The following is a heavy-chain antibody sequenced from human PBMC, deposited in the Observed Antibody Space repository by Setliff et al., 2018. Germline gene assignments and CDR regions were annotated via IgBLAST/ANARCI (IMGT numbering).Heavy chain of an antibody. J-gene: IGHJ3*01. CDR2: IYHSGSA. Sequence: LSLTCTVSGDSISSGDYFWSWIRQPPGKGLQWIAYIYHSGSAYYNPSLKSRVTMSVDTSKNQFSLHLTSVTAADTAVYYCAREVGTSTSSDAFDVWGQGMMVTVSS. V-gene: IGHV4-30-4*08. CDR3: AREVGTSTSSDAFDV. CDR1: GDSISSGDYF. D-gene: IGHD1-26*01.